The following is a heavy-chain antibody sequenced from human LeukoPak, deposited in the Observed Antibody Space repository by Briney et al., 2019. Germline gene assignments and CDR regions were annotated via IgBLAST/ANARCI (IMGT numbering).Heavy chain of an antibody. Sequence: TGGSLRLSCAASGFTFSNYWMHWVRQAPGKGLEWVSAISGSGGSTYYADSVKGRFTISRDNSKNTLYLQMNSLRAEDTAAYYCAKVLSVRRTYYYDSSGYGVDYWGQGTLVTVSS. V-gene: IGHV3-23*01. CDR2: ISGSGGST. D-gene: IGHD3-22*01. CDR1: GFTFSNYW. J-gene: IGHJ4*02. CDR3: AKVLSVRRTYYYDSSGYGVDY.